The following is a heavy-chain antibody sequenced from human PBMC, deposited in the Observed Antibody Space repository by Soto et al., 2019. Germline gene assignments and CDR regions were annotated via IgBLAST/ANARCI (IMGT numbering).Heavy chain of an antibody. CDR2: IWYDGSNT. D-gene: IGHD5-12*01. V-gene: IGHV3-33*01. CDR1: GFTFRNYG. J-gene: IGHJ2*01. Sequence: QVQLVESGGGVVQPGRSLRLSCAASGFTFRNYGMNWVRQAPGKGLEWVAVIWYDGSNTYYADSVKGRFTSSRDNSKNTLHLQMNSLRAEDTAVYYCTRDVASRYFDRWGRGSLATVSS. CDR3: TRDVASRYFDR.